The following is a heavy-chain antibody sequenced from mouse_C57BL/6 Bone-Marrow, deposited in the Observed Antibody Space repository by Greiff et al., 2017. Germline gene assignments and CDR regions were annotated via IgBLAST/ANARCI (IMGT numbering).Heavy chain of an antibody. CDR3: ARPAQALDY. V-gene: IGHV1-19*01. CDR1: GYTFTDYY. J-gene: IGHJ2*01. CDR2: INPYNGGT. Sequence: EVQLQQSGPVLVKPGASVKMSCKASGYTFTDYYMNWVKQSHGKSLEWIGVINPYNGGTSYNQKFKGKATLTVDKSSSTAYMELNSLTSEDSAVYYCARPAQALDYWGQGTTLTVSS. D-gene: IGHD3-2*02.